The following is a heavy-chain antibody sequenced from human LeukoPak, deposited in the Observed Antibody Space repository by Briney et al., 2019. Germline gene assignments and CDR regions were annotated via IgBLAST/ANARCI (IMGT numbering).Heavy chain of an antibody. CDR2: ISAYNGNT. CDR3: ARTPVQTDYGDLFDY. CDR1: GYTFTSYG. V-gene: IGHV1-18*01. Sequence: ASVKVSCKASGYTFTSYGISWVRQAPGQGLEWMGWISAYNGNTNYAQKLQGRVTMTTDTSTSTAYMELRSLRSDDTAVYYCARTPVQTDYGDLFDYWGQGTLVTVSS. J-gene: IGHJ4*02. D-gene: IGHD4-17*01.